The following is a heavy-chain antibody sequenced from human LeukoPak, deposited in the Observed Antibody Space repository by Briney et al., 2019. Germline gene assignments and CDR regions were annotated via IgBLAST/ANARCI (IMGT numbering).Heavy chain of an antibody. V-gene: IGHV4-4*02. CDR1: GGSILTTNW. J-gene: IGHJ4*02. D-gene: IGHD1-26*01. CDR2: VHLSGAS. CDR3: TRESGAFSPFGF. Sequence: SGTLSLTCAVSGGSILTTNWWSWVRQPPGKGLDWIGEVHLSGASNYNPSLKSRVNMSIDKSKNQLSLELTSVTAADTAIYYCTRESGAFSPFGFWGQGTLVTVSS.